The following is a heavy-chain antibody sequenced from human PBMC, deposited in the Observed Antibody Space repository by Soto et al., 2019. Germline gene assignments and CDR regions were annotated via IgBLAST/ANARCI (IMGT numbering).Heavy chain of an antibody. Sequence: EVQLLESGGGLVQPGGSLRLSCAASGFTFSSYAMSWVRQAPGKGLEWVSAISGSGGSTYYADSVKGRFTISRDNSKNTLYLQMNSLRAVDTAVYYCAKDLGGYSYGSRFDYWGQGTLVTVSS. J-gene: IGHJ4*02. CDR1: GFTFSSYA. D-gene: IGHD5-18*01. V-gene: IGHV3-23*01. CDR3: AKDLGGYSYGSRFDY. CDR2: ISGSGGST.